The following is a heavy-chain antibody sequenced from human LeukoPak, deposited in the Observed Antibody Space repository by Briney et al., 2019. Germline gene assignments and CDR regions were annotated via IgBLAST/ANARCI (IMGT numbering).Heavy chain of an antibody. Sequence: PSETLSLTCTVSGDSISSTSYYWDWIRQPPGKRLEWIGSIYNSGTTYYNPSLKSRVTISVDTSKNQFSLKVSSVTAADTAVYYCASYDFWSGYHDYWGQGTLVTVSS. CDR3: ASYDFWSGYHDY. CDR2: IYNSGTT. J-gene: IGHJ4*02. CDR1: GDSISSTSYY. D-gene: IGHD3-3*01. V-gene: IGHV4-39*01.